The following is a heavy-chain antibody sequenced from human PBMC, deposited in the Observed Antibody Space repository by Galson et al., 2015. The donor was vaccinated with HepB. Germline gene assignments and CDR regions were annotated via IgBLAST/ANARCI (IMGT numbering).Heavy chain of an antibody. CDR2: IIPIFGTA. V-gene: IGHV1-69*13. J-gene: IGHJ6*02. CDR3: ASYCGYSYENITSYGMDV. CDR1: GGTFSSYA. Sequence: SVKVSCKASGGTFSSYAISWVRQAPGQGLEWMGGIIPIFGTANYAQKFQGRVTITADESTSTAYMELSSLRSEDTAVYYCASYCGYSYENITSYGMDVGGQGTTVTVSS. D-gene: IGHD5-18*01.